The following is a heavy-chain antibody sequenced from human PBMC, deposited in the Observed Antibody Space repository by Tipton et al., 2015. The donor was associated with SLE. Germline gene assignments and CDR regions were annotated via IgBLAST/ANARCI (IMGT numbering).Heavy chain of an antibody. V-gene: IGHV6-1*01. CDR2: TYYRSKWYN. D-gene: IGHD4-23*01. J-gene: IGHJ4*02. Sequence: PGLVKPSQTLSLTCAISGDSVSSNSAAWNWIRQPPSRGLKWLGRTYYRSKWYNDYAVSVKSRITINPDTSKNQFSLQLNSVTPEDTAVYYCARGRGRWYPNYFDYWGQGTLVTVSS. CDR1: GDSVSSNSAA. CDR3: ARGRGRWYPNYFDY.